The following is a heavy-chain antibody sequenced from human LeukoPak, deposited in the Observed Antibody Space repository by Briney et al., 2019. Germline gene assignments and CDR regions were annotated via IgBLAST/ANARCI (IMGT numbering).Heavy chain of an antibody. D-gene: IGHD3-10*01. J-gene: IGHJ6*04. CDR3: ASYGSGSPRWDV. V-gene: IGHV1-46*01. Sequence: ASVKVSCKASGYTFTRYYLHWVRQAPGQDLEWMGIINPSDGGTTYAQKFQGRVTMTRDTSTSTVYMELSSLRSEDTAVYYCASYGSGSPRWDVWGKGTTVTVSS. CDR2: INPSDGGT. CDR1: GYTFTRYY.